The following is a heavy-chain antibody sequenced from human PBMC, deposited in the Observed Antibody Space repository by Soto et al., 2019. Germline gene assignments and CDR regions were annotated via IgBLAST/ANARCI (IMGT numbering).Heavy chain of an antibody. Sequence: QVQLVESGGGVVQPGRSLRLSCAASGFRLSSYGMHWVRQAPGKGLEWVAVISYDGSNKYYADSVKGRFTISRDNSKNTLYLQMNSLRAEDTAVYYCARTPITMVRGVSYFDYWGQGTLVTVSS. J-gene: IGHJ4*02. CDR1: GFRLSSYG. CDR2: ISYDGSNK. V-gene: IGHV3-30-3*01. CDR3: ARTPITMVRGVSYFDY. D-gene: IGHD3-10*01.